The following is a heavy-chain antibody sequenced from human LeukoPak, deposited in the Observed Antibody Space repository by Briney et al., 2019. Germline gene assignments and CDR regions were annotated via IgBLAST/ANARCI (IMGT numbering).Heavy chain of an antibody. V-gene: IGHV1-2*06. CDR3: ATNMRVNAFDI. J-gene: IGHJ3*02. D-gene: IGHD3-22*01. CDR1: GHTFTDYY. CDR2: INPYTGGT. Sequence: ASVKVSCKASGHTFTDYYIHWVRQAPGQGLEWMGRINPYTGGTNCVQKYQGRVTMTRGTSITTAYMELSSLISDDTAVYYCATNMRVNAFDIWGQGTMVTVSS.